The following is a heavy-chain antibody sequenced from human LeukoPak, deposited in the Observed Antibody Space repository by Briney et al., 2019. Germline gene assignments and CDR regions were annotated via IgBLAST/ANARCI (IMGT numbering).Heavy chain of an antibody. CDR2: INSDGSST. J-gene: IGHJ4*02. CDR1: GFTFNNYW. D-gene: IGHD2/OR15-2a*01. Sequence: GGSLRLSCAASGFTFNNYWMHWVRQGPGKGLVWVSRINSDGSSTSYADSVKGRFTISRDNAKKTLYLQMNSLRADDTAVYYCAGQYFRFDYWGQGTLVTVSS. V-gene: IGHV3-74*01. CDR3: AGQYFRFDY.